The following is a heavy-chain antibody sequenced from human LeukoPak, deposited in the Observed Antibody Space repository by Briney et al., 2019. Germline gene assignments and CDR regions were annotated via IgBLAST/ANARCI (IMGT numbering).Heavy chain of an antibody. J-gene: IGHJ4*02. V-gene: IGHV4-34*01. CDR2: INHSGST. Sequence: SETLSLTCAVYGGSFSGYYWSWIRQPPGKGLEWIGEINHSGSTNYNPSLKSRVTISVDTSKNQFSLKLSSVTAADTAVYYCVKGDLPDYWGQGTLVTVSS. CDR3: VKGDLPDY. CDR1: GGSFSGYY.